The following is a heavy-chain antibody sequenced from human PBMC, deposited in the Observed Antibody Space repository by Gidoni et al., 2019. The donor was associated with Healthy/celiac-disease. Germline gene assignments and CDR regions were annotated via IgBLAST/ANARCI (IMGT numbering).Heavy chain of an antibody. CDR2: IWYDGSNK. Sequence: QVQLVESGGGVVQPGRSLRLSCAASGFTFSSYGMHWVRQAPGKGLEWVAVIWYDGSNKYYADSVKGRFTISRDNSKNTLYLQMNSLRAEDTAVYYCASGSGYSLFDYWGQGTLVTVSS. CDR1: GFTFSSYG. J-gene: IGHJ4*02. D-gene: IGHD3-22*01. V-gene: IGHV3-33*01. CDR3: ASGSGYSLFDY.